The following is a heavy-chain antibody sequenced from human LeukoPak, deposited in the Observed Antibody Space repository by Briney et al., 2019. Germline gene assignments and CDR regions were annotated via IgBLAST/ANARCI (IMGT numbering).Heavy chain of an antibody. CDR1: GYIFTSYW. Sequence: GESLRISCEGSGYIFTSYWISWVRQIPGKGLEWMGRIDPSDSYTYYSPSFQGHVTISADKSISTAYLQWSSLNDSDTAMYYCASLYSSSWYRAFIIWCQGTIVTVVS. D-gene: IGHD6-13*01. CDR3: ASLYSSSWYRAFII. J-gene: IGHJ3*02. CDR2: IDPSDSYT. V-gene: IGHV5-10-1*01.